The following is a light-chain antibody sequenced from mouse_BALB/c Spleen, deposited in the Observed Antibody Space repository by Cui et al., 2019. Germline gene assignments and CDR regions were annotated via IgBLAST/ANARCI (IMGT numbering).Light chain of an antibody. CDR2: STS. CDR3: HQWSSYPPT. V-gene: IGKV4-79*01. CDR1: SSVSSSY. J-gene: IGKJ2*01. Sequence: QIVLTQSPATMSASPGEKVTSTCSASSSVSSSYLYWYQQKPGASPKLWIYSTSNLASGVPARFSGSGSGTSYSLTISSMEAEDAASYFCHQWSSYPPTFGGGTKLEIK.